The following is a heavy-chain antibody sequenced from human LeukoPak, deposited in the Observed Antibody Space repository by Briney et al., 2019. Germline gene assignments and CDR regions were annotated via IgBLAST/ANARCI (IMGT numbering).Heavy chain of an antibody. Sequence: GGSLRLSCAAAGFTFSSKGMSWVRQAPGKGLEWVSAISGSGDSTYYADSVKGRFTISRDNSKNTLYLQMNSLRAEDTATYYCAKDSPVMTRWGQGTLVTVSS. CDR2: ISGSGDST. D-gene: IGHD2-21*01. J-gene: IGHJ4*02. V-gene: IGHV3-23*01. CDR3: AKDSPVMTR. CDR1: GFTFSSKG.